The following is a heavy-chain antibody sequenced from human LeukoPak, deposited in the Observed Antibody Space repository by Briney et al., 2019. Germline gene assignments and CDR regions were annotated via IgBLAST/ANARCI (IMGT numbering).Heavy chain of an antibody. Sequence: GGTLRLSCAGSGFNFTGYWMHWVCQAPGKELEWISRLYSDGRSLTYADSVMGRFTISRDNAKNMLYLQMNSLRAEDTAVYYCARGRGLGELAVASFDSWGQGILVTVSS. CDR1: GFNFTGYW. CDR3: ARGRGLGELAVASFDS. V-gene: IGHV3-74*03. CDR2: LYSDGRSL. D-gene: IGHD6-19*01. J-gene: IGHJ4*02.